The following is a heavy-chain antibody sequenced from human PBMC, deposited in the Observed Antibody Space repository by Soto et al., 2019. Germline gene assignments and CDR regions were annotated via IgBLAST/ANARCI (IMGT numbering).Heavy chain of an antibody. D-gene: IGHD3-16*01. V-gene: IGHV2-5*02. J-gene: IGHJ4*02. CDR3: VHQGGGDRILDY. CDR1: GFSLSTSGVG. Sequence: QITLKESGPALVKPTQTLTLTCTFSGFSLSTSGVGVGWIRQPPGEALEWLALIYWDDYKHFSPSLESRLTITKDTSKNQVVLKMTNLDPVDTATYYCVHQGGGDRILDYWGQGTLVTVSS. CDR2: IYWDDYK.